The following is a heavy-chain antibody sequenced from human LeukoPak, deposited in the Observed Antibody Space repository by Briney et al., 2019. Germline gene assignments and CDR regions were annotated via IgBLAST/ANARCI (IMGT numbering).Heavy chain of an antibody. V-gene: IGHV1-8*01. J-gene: IGHJ6*02. D-gene: IGHD2-2*01. CDR2: MNPNSGNT. CDR1: GYTFTSYD. CDR3: AGYCSSTSCPWYYYYYGMDV. Sequence: ASVTVSFKASGYTFTSYDINWVRQATGQGLEWMGWMNPNSGNTGYAQKFQGRVTMTRNTSISTAYMELSSLRSEDTAVYYCAGYCSSTSCPWYYYYYGMDVWGQGTTVTVSS.